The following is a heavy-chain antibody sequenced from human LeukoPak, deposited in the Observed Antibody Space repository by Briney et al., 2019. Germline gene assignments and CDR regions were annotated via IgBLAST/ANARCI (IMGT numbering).Heavy chain of an antibody. CDR3: ARAYGVVIKEAPYYYYYYMDV. D-gene: IGHD3-3*01. V-gene: IGHV1-69*05. Sequence: SVKVSCKASGGTFSSYAISWVRQAPGQGLEWMGGIIPIFGTANYAQKFQGRVTITTDESTSTAYMELSSLRSEDTAVYYCARAYGVVIKEAPYYYYYYMDVWGKGTTVTVSS. CDR1: GGTFSSYA. J-gene: IGHJ6*03. CDR2: IIPIFGTA.